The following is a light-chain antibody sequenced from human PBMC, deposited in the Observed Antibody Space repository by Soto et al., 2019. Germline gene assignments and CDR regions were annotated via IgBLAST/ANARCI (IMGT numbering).Light chain of an antibody. Sequence: DIQMTQSPSSLSASVGDSVTITCRASQTISNCLNWYHQKPGKAPRLLIYAASSLQSGVPSRFSGSGSGTDFTLTISSLQPEDFATYYCQQSYSTPRTFGQGTKVELK. J-gene: IGKJ1*01. CDR1: QTISNC. CDR3: QQSYSTPRT. CDR2: AAS. V-gene: IGKV1-39*01.